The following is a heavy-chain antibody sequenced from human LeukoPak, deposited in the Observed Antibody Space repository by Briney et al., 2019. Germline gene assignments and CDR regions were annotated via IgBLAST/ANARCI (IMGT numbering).Heavy chain of an antibody. J-gene: IGHJ2*01. D-gene: IGHD4-17*01. V-gene: IGHV3-23*01. CDR2: ISASGGST. CDR1: GFTFSTYS. CDR3: AKDRDYGDYWGVWWYFDL. Sequence: GGSLRLSCAASGFTFSTYSMNWVRQAPGKGLEWVSAISASGGSTYDADSVKGRFTLSRDNPKNTLYLQMNSLRAEDTAVYYCAKDRDYGDYWGVWWYFDLWGRGTLVTVSS.